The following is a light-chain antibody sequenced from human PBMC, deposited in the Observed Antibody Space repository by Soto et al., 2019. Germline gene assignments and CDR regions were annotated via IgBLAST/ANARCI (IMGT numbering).Light chain of an antibody. Sequence: QSALTQPPSASGSPGRSVTISCTGTSSDVGAYNFVSWYQQYPGKTPKLMIYEVPKRPSGVPDRFSGSKSGNTASLTVSGLQAEDEADYYCSSYGGDNNWGVFGGGTKVTVL. CDR1: SSDVGAYNF. CDR2: EVP. CDR3: SSYGGDNNWGV. V-gene: IGLV2-8*01. J-gene: IGLJ2*01.